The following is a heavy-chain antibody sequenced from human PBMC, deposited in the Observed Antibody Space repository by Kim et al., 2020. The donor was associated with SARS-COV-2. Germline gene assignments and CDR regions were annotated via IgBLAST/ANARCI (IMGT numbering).Heavy chain of an antibody. CDR3: ARGPDTAMGYYYYGMDV. Sequence: SETLSLTCTVSGGSISSYYWSWIRQPPGKGLEWIGYIYYSGSTNYNPSLKSRVTISVDTSKNQFSLKLSSVTAADTAVYYCARGPDTAMGYYYYGMDVWGQGTTVTVSS. V-gene: IGHV4-59*01. J-gene: IGHJ6*02. CDR1: GGSISSYY. D-gene: IGHD5-18*01. CDR2: IYYSGST.